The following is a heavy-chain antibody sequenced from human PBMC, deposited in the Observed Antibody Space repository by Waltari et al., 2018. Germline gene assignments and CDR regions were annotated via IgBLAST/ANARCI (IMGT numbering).Heavy chain of an antibody. V-gene: IGHV1-69*01. J-gene: IGHJ6*02. CDR1: GGTFSSYA. CDR2: IIPIFGTA. CDR3: ARGVKWVNYDPHYYYYGMDV. Sequence: QVQLVQSGAAVKKPGSSVKVSCKASGGTFSSYAISWVRQAPGHGLEWMGGIIPIFGTANYAQKFQGRVTITADESTSTAYMELSGLRSEDTAVYYCARGVKWVNYDPHYYYYGMDVWGQGTTVTVSS. D-gene: IGHD4-4*01.